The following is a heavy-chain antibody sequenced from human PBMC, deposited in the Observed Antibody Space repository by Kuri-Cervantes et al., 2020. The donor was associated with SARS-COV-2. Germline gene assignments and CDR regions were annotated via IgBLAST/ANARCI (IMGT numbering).Heavy chain of an antibody. CDR2: ISAYNGNT. CDR3: ARGVTIFGVVSYYYYMDV. CDR1: GYTFTGYY. V-gene: IGHV1-18*04. D-gene: IGHD3-3*01. Sequence: ASVKVSCKASGYTFTGYYMHWVRQAPGQGLEWMGWISAYNGNTNYAQKLQGRVTMTTDTSTSTAYMELSRLRSDDTAVYYCARGVTIFGVVSYYYYMDVWGKGTTVTVSS. J-gene: IGHJ6*03.